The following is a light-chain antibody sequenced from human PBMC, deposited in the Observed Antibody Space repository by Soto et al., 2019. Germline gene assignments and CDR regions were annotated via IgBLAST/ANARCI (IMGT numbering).Light chain of an antibody. Sequence: QSVLTQPASGSGSPGQSIVISCTGSISDIGAYDYVSWYQQHPGKAPKLIIYEVSHRPSGISDRLSASKSGNTASLTITGLQAEDEADYYCSSYTTSNTPYVFGAGTKVTVL. CDR1: ISDIGAYDY. V-gene: IGLV2-14*03. CDR3: SSYTTSNTPYV. CDR2: EVS. J-gene: IGLJ1*01.